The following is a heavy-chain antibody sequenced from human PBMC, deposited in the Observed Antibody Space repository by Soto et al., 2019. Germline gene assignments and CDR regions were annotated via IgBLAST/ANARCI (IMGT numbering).Heavy chain of an antibody. D-gene: IGHD3-22*01. CDR3: ARAHYYDSSGYYPPAFDI. CDR1: GYTFTSYA. J-gene: IGHJ3*02. Sequence: ASVKVSCKASGYTFTSYAMHWVRQAPGQRLEWMGWINAGNGNTKYSQKFQGRVTITRDTSASTAYMELSSLRSEDTAVYYCARAHYYDSSGYYPPAFDIWGQGTMVTVS. CDR2: INAGNGNT. V-gene: IGHV1-3*01.